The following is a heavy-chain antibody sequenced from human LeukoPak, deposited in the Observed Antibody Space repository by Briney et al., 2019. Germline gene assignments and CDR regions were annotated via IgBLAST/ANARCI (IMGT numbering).Heavy chain of an antibody. Sequence: GGSLRLSCAASGFTFSSYAMSWVRQAPGKGLEWVSAISGSGGSTYYADSVKGRFTISRDNSKNTLYLQTNSLRAEDTAVYYCARADSSGYYSSPDYWGQGTLVTVSS. V-gene: IGHV3-23*01. CDR3: ARADSSGYYSSPDY. CDR1: GFTFSSYA. CDR2: ISGSGGST. D-gene: IGHD3-22*01. J-gene: IGHJ4*02.